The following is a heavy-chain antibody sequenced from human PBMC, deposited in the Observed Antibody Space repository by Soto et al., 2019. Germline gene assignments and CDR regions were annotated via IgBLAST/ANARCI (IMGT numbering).Heavy chain of an antibody. CDR3: ARLEGLATISYYFDY. Sequence: SVTLPLTCSVSGGSINSDSYYWGWIRQPPGKGLEWIGSIYYRGNTYYNPSLKTRVTISLDKSKSQFSLKLNSVTAADSAVYFCARLEGLATISYYFDYWGQGTLVTVSS. V-gene: IGHV4-39*01. CDR1: GGSINSDSYY. D-gene: IGHD3-9*01. CDR2: IYYRGNT. J-gene: IGHJ4*02.